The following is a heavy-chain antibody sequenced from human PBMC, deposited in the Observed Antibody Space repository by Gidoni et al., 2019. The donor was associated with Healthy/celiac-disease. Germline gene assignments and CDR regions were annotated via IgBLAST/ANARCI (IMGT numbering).Heavy chain of an antibody. CDR1: GGSISSGGYY. CDR3: ARVVVRGVIIPNWFDP. V-gene: IGHV4-31*03. CDR2: IYYSGST. Sequence: QVQLQESGPGLVKPSQTLSLTCTVSGGSISSGGYYWSWIRQHPGKGLEWIGYIYYSGSTYYNPSLKSRVTISVDTSKNQFSLKLSSVTAADTAVYYCARVVVRGVIIPNWFDPWGQGTLVTVSS. J-gene: IGHJ5*02. D-gene: IGHD3-10*01.